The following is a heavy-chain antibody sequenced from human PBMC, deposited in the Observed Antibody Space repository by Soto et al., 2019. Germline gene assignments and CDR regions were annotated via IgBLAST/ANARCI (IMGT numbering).Heavy chain of an antibody. D-gene: IGHD6-6*01. CDR3: AYSSSGAYGMDV. V-gene: IGHV3-30-3*01. CDR2: ISYDGSNK. Sequence: PVGSLRLSCAASGFTFSSYAVHWVRQAPGKGLEWVAVISYDGSNKYYADSVKGRFTISRDNSKNTLYLQMNSLRAEDTAVYYCAYSSSGAYGMDVWGQGTTVTVS. CDR1: GFTFSSYA. J-gene: IGHJ6*02.